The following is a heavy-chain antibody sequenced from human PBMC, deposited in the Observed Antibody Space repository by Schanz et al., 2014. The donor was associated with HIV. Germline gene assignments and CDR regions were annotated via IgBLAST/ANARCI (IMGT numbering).Heavy chain of an antibody. CDR2: ISGGSGST. Sequence: QVQLVESGGGVVQPGRSLRLSCAASRFTFSTYGMHWVRQAPGKGLEWVSSISGGSGSTFYADSVKGRFTISRVNSKNTLYLQMNSLRVEDTAVYYCAKNGDYAFYYFDYWGQGTLVTVSS. J-gene: IGHJ4*02. CDR3: AKNGDYAFYYFDY. D-gene: IGHD4-17*01. CDR1: RFTFSTYG. V-gene: IGHV3-NL1*01.